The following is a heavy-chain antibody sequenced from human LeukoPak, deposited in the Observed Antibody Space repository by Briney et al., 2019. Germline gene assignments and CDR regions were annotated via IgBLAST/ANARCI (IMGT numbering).Heavy chain of an antibody. CDR1: GFPFSDYY. CDR3: ARYYRASSSSRFDY. J-gene: IGHJ4*02. D-gene: IGHD6-13*01. CDR2: ISGSGSTI. Sequence: GGSLRLSCAASGFPFSDYYMSWIRHAPGKGLEWVSYISGSGSTIKYADSVKGRFTISRDNAKNSLYLQMNSLRAEDTAVYYCARYYRASSSSRFDYWGQGTLVTVSS. V-gene: IGHV3-11*01.